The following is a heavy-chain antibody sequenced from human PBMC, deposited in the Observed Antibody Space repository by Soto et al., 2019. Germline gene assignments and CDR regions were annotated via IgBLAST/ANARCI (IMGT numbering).Heavy chain of an antibody. Sequence: SETLSLTCTVSGGSISSYYWSWIRQPPGKGLEWIGYIYYSGSTNYNPSLKSRVTISVDTSKNQFSLKLSSVTAADTAVYYCARVVLYGDLYFDYWGQGTLVTVSS. V-gene: IGHV4-59*01. CDR1: GGSISSYY. CDR3: ARVVLYGDLYFDY. CDR2: IYYSGST. J-gene: IGHJ4*02. D-gene: IGHD4-17*01.